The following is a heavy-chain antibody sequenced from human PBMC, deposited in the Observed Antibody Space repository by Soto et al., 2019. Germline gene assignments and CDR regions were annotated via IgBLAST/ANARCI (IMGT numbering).Heavy chain of an antibody. CDR1: GDSLTTSDR. D-gene: IGHD3-9*01. CDR2: VYHSGKT. J-gene: IGHJ4*02. CDR3: ARLTSQSPRFDH. Sequence: PSEALYLTCDVSGDSLTTSDRWSWVRQPPGRGLEWIGEVYHSGKTNYNPSLKSRVTILVDKSKNQFSLSLTSVTAADTATYYCARLTSQSPRFDHWGPGTLVTVSS. V-gene: IGHV4-4*02.